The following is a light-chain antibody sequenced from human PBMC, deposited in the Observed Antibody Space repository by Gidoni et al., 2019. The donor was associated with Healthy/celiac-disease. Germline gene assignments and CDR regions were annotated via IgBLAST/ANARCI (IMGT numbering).Light chain of an antibody. J-gene: IGKJ3*01. CDR2: DAS. V-gene: IGKV1-33*01. CDR1: QDISNY. Sequence: DLQMTRSPSSLSASVGDRVTITCQASQDISNYLNWYQQKPGKAPKLLIYDASNFETGVPSRFSGSGSGTDFTFTISSLQPEDIATYYCQQYDNLPFTFGPGTKVDIK. CDR3: QQYDNLPFT.